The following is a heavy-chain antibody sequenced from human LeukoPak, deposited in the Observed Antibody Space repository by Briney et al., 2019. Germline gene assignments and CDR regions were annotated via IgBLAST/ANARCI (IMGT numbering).Heavy chain of an antibody. D-gene: IGHD6-13*01. CDR3: ARDPSPARHSTNWAANWFDP. J-gene: IGHJ5*02. Sequence: PGRSLRLSCAASGFNFSSYAMHWVRQAPGKGLHWVALTSFDGSNSFYADSVKGRFPISRDNSINTLYLQIKHREPEDKAVYFCARDPSPARHSTNWAANWFDPWGQGTLVTVSS. V-gene: IGHV3-30-3*01. CDR1: GFNFSSYA. CDR2: TSFDGSNS.